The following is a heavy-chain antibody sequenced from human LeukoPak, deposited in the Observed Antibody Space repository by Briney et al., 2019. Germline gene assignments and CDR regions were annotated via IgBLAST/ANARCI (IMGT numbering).Heavy chain of an antibody. Sequence: ASVKVFCKASGYTFTGYYMHWVRQAPGQGLEWMGWINPNSGGTNYAQKFQGRVTMTRDTSISTAYMELSRLRSDDTAVYYCARGDTAMVHFDYWGQGTLVTVSS. J-gene: IGHJ4*02. V-gene: IGHV1-2*02. CDR1: GYTFTGYY. CDR3: ARGDTAMVHFDY. D-gene: IGHD5-18*01. CDR2: INPNSGGT.